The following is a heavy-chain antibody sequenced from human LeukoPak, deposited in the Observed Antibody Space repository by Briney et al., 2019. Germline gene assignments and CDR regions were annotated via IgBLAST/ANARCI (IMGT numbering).Heavy chain of an antibody. D-gene: IGHD3-22*01. V-gene: IGHV4-4*07. CDR3: AGSDVGSGYYNLSGGGGH. Sequence: PSETLSLTCTVSGGSISSYYWSWIRQPAGKGLEWIGRIYTSGSTNYNPSLKSRVTISVDTSKNQFSLKLSSVTAADTAVYYCAGSDVGSGYYNLSGGGGHWGQGTLVTVSS. CDR2: IYTSGST. J-gene: IGHJ4*02. CDR1: GGSISSYY.